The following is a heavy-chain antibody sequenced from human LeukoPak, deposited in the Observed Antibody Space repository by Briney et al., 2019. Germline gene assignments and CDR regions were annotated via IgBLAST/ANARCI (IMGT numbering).Heavy chain of an antibody. CDR1: GASIRNYY. J-gene: IGHJ5*02. Sequence: SETLSLTSTVSGASIRNYYWSWIRQSPGKGLEWIGYIYYSGSTNYNPSLESRVAMSVDTSKNQFSLRLSSVTAADTAIYYCARRYSSSWYVGFFDPWGQGTLVTVSS. CDR2: IYYSGST. V-gene: IGHV4-59*08. D-gene: IGHD6-13*01. CDR3: ARRYSSSWYVGFFDP.